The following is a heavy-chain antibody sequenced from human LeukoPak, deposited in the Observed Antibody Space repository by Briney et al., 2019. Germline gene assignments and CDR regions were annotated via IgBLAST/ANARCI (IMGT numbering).Heavy chain of an antibody. D-gene: IGHD5-12*01. CDR3: ARLGSGYDSVDAFDI. CDR1: GGSISSYY. CDR2: IYYSGST. J-gene: IGHJ3*02. V-gene: IGHV4-59*08. Sequence: SETLSLTCTVSGGSISSYYWSWIRQPPGKGLEWIGYIYYSGSTNYNPSLKSRVTISVDTSKNQFSLKLSSVTAADTAVYYCARLGSGYDSVDAFDIWGQGTMVTVSS.